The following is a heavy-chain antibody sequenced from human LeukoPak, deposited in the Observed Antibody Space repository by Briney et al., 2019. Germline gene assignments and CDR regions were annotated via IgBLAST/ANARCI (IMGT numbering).Heavy chain of an antibody. CDR1: GFTFSSYS. CDR3: ASSSQQLVPDAFDI. J-gene: IGHJ3*02. V-gene: IGHV3-48*02. D-gene: IGHD6-13*01. Sequence: GGSLRLSCAASGFTFSSYSMNWVRQAPGKGLEWVSYISSSSSTIYYADSVKGRFTISRDNAKNSLYLQMNSLRDEDTAVYYCASSSQQLVPDAFDIWGQGTMVTVSS. CDR2: ISSSSSTI.